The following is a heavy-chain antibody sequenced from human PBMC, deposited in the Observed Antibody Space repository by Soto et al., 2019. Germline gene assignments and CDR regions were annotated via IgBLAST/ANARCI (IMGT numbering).Heavy chain of an antibody. J-gene: IGHJ5*02. D-gene: IGHD3-3*01. CDR3: ARGRGRITIFGVVPWFDP. CDR2: IIPIFGTA. Sequence: SVKVSCKASGGTFSSYAISWVRQAPGQGLEWMGGIIPIFGTANYAQKFQGRVTITADESTSTAYMELSSLRSEDTAVYCCARGRGRITIFGVVPWFDPWGQGTLVTVSS. V-gene: IGHV1-69*13. CDR1: GGTFSSYA.